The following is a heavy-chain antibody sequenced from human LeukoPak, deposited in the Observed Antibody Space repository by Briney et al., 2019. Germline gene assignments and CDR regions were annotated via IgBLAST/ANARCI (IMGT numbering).Heavy chain of an antibody. J-gene: IGHJ5*02. Sequence: SETLSLTCTVSGGSISSYYWSWIRQPPGKGLEWIGYIYHSGNTYYNPSLKSRVTMSVDGSQNQFSLKLNSVTAADTAVYFCARVITSLWTGFDPWGQGTLVTVSS. CDR3: ARVITSLWTGFDP. D-gene: IGHD3/OR15-3a*01. CDR2: IYHSGNT. V-gene: IGHV4-59*04. CDR1: GGSISSYY.